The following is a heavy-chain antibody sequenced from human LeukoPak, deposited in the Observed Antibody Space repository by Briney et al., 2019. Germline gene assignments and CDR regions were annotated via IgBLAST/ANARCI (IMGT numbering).Heavy chain of an antibody. CDR2: ISSSSSYI. Sequence: PGGSLRLSCAASGFTFSSYSMNWVRQAPGKGLEWVSSISSSSSYIYYADSVKGRFTISRDNAKNSLCLQMNSLRAEDTAVYYCARGATSGSYYNYWGQGALVTVSS. V-gene: IGHV3-21*01. CDR1: GFTFSSYS. CDR3: ARGATSGSYYNY. D-gene: IGHD1-26*01. J-gene: IGHJ4*02.